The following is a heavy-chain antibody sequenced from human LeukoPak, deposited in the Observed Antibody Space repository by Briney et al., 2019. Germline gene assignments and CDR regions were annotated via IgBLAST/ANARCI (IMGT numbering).Heavy chain of an antibody. J-gene: IGHJ4*02. Sequence: GGSLRLSCAASGFTFSSYGIHWVRQAPGKGLEWVAFIRYDGSNEYYADSVKGRFTISRDNSKNTLYLQMNSLRAEDTAVYYRARDGGLYSVVLGADYNCFDYWGQGTLVTVSS. D-gene: IGHD3-10*01. CDR2: IRYDGSNE. V-gene: IGHV3-30*02. CDR1: GFTFSSYG. CDR3: ARDGGLYSVVLGADYNCFDY.